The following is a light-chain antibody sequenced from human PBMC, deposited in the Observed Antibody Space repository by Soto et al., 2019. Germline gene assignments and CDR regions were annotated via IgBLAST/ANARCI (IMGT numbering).Light chain of an antibody. Sequence: SVLTQPASVSGSPGQSITISCTGTSSDVGSYNLVSWYQQHPGKAPKLMIYEGSKRPSGVSNRFSGSKSGNTASLTISGLQAEDEADYYCCSYAGSTPYVFGTGTKVTVL. J-gene: IGLJ1*01. CDR3: CSYAGSTPYV. CDR1: SSDVGSYNL. CDR2: EGS. V-gene: IGLV2-23*01.